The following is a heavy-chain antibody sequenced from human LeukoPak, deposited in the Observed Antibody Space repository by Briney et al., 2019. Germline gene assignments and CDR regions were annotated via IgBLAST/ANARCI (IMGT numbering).Heavy chain of an antibody. D-gene: IGHD2-8*01. CDR1: GGSISSYY. CDR3: ARSNGYRYYYYGMDV. Sequence: SETLSLTCTVSGGSISSYYWSWIRQPPGKGPEWIGYIYYSGSTNYNPSLKSRVTMSVDTSKNQFSLKLSSVTAADTAVYYCARSNGYRYYYYGMDVWGQGTTVTVSS. CDR2: IYYSGST. J-gene: IGHJ6*02. V-gene: IGHV4-59*12.